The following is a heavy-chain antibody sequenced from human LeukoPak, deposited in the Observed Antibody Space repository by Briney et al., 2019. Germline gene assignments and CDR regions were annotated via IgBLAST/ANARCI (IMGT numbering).Heavy chain of an antibody. CDR2: INGYGSST. J-gene: IGHJ4*02. D-gene: IGHD5-18*01. CDR3: ARDAPGNTALDC. V-gene: IGHV3-74*01. Sequence: GGSLRLSCAASGFAFVSYWMHWVRQAPGKGLVWVSRINGYGSSTDFADSVKGRFTISRDNAKNTLYPQMNSLRAEDTAVYYCARDAPGNTALDCWGQGTLVTVS. CDR1: GFAFVSYW.